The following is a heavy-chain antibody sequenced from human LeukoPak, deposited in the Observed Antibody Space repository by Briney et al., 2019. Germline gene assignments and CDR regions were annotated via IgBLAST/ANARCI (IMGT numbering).Heavy chain of an antibody. CDR1: GGTFSSYA. D-gene: IGHD6-19*01. CDR3: ARDGRGEQWLVPGY. CDR2: IIPIFGTA. Sequence: SVKVSCKAAGGTFSSYAISCVRQAPGQGLEWMGGIIPIFGTANYAQKFQGRVTITADESTSTAYMELSSLRSEDTAVYYCARDGRGEQWLVPGYWGQGTLVTVSS. J-gene: IGHJ4*02. V-gene: IGHV1-69*13.